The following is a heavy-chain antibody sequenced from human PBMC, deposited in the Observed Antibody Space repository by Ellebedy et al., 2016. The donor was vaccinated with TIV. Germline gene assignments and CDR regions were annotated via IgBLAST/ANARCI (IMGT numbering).Heavy chain of an antibody. CDR2: FDPEDGEI. CDR3: ARETKAVAIIDY. CDR1: GYTLTALS. D-gene: IGHD6-19*01. J-gene: IGHJ4*02. Sequence: AASVKVSCKVSGYTLTALSMHWVRQAPGKGPEWMGGFDPEDGEIIYAQKFQGRVTMTEDTSTDTAYMELSSLRSDDTAVYYCARETKAVAIIDYWGQGTLVTVSS. V-gene: IGHV1-24*01.